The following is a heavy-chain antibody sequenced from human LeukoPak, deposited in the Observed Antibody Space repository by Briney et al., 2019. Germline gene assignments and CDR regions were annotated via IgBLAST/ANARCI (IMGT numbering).Heavy chain of an antibody. CDR2: ISWNSGSI. CDR3: AKDISVTHPYVGIAAVAGFDY. V-gene: IGHV3-9*01. Sequence: GGSLRLSCAASGFTFDDYAMHWVRQAPGKGLEWVSGISWNSGSIGYADSVKGRFTISRDNAKNSLYLQMNSLRAEDTALYYCAKDISVTHPYVGIAAVAGFDYWGQGTLVTVSS. J-gene: IGHJ4*02. CDR1: GFTFDDYA. D-gene: IGHD6-13*01.